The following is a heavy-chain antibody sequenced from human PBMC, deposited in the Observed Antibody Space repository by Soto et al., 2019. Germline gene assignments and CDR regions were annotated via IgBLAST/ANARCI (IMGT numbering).Heavy chain of an antibody. J-gene: IGHJ4*02. CDR2: ISGSGGST. CDR3: ARRPYYYGSGSYYNDGLFDY. V-gene: IGHV3-23*01. Sequence: GGSLRLSCAASGFTFSSYAMSWVRQAPGKGLEWVSAISGSGGSTYYADSVKGRFTISRDNSKNTLYLQMNSLRAEDTAVYYCARRPYYYGSGSYYNDGLFDYWGQGTLVTVSS. D-gene: IGHD3-10*01. CDR1: GFTFSSYA.